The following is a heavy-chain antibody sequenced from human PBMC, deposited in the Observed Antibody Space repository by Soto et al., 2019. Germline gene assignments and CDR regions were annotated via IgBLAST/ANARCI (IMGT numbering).Heavy chain of an antibody. V-gene: IGHV3-7*05. CDR1: GFTFSSYW. CDR3: ARRNLGSSWSAFDY. Sequence: EVQLVESGGGLVQPGGSLRLSCVASGFTFSSYWLSWVRQAPGKGLEWVANIKQDGSEKYYVDSVKGRFTISRDNAKNSLYLQMNSLRAEDTAVYYCARRNLGSSWSAFDYWGQGTLVTVSS. J-gene: IGHJ4*02. D-gene: IGHD6-13*01. CDR2: IKQDGSEK.